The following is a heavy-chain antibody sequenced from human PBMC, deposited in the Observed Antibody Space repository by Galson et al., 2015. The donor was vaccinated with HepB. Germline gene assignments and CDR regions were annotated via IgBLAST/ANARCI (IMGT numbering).Heavy chain of an antibody. J-gene: IGHJ4*02. D-gene: IGHD6-13*01. Sequence: LSLTCTVSGGSISSGGYYWSWIRQHPGKGLEWLGYIYYSGSTYYNPSLKSRVTISVDTSKNQFSLKLSSVTVADTAVYYCARDSDSSSSFGYWGQGTLVTVSS. CDR2: IYYSGST. V-gene: IGHV4-31*03. CDR3: ARDSDSSSSFGY. CDR1: GGSISSGGYY.